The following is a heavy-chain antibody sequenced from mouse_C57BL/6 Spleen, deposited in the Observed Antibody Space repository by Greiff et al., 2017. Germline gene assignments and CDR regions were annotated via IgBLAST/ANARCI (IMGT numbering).Heavy chain of an antibody. Sequence: EVKVEEPGPGLVKPSPSLSLTCSVTGYSITSGYYWNWIRQFPGNKLEWMGYIRYDGSNNYNPSLKNRTSITRDTSKNQFFLKLNSVTTEDTATYCGARDGSYYNYIDVWGTGTSGTVSS. CDR3: ARDGSYYNYIDV. CDR1: GYSITSGYY. V-gene: IGHV3-6*01. J-gene: IGHJ1*03. CDR2: IRYDGSN. D-gene: IGHD2-10*01.